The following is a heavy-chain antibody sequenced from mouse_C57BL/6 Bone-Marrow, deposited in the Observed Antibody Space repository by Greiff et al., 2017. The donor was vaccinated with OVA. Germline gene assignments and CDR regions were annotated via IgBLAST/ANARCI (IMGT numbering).Heavy chain of an antibody. J-gene: IGHJ1*03. D-gene: IGHD2-2*01. Sequence: DVQLVESEGGLVQPGSSMKLSCTASGFTFSDYYMAWVRQVPEKGLEWVANINYDGSSTYYLDSLKSRFIISRDNAKNILYMQMSSLKSVDTATYYCAREGIYYAYRWYWYFDVWGTGTTVTVSS. CDR3: AREGIYYAYRWYWYFDV. CDR2: INYDGSST. CDR1: GFTFSDYY. V-gene: IGHV5-16*01.